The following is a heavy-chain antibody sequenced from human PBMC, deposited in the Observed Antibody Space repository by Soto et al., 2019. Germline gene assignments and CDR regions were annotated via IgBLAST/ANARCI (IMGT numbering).Heavy chain of an antibody. Sequence: TLSLTCSVSGGSINNNYYYWGWVRQPPGKGLEWIGSVSFTGIARYNPSLKSRVTISVDTSKNQFSLKLTSVTAADTAIYYCARRIVSTETFDYWGQGTLVTVSS. CDR3: ARRIVSTETFDY. J-gene: IGHJ4*02. CDR2: VSFTGIA. V-gene: IGHV4-39*07. CDR1: GGSINNNYYY. D-gene: IGHD5-12*01.